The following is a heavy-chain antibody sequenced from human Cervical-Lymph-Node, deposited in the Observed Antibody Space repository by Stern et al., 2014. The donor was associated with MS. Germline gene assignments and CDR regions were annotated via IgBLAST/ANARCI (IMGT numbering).Heavy chain of an antibody. CDR1: GLTVGTKH. CDR3: ARGLAVADH. Sequence: EVQLEESGGGLVQPGGSLRLSCVASGLTVGTKHMSWVRQAPGGALEWVAVLYPDGRTFYGDSVKGRFTISRDTSTNTVFLQMDTLRGEDTAVYFCARGLAVADHWGLGTLVVVSS. J-gene: IGHJ4*02. CDR2: LYPDGRT. D-gene: IGHD6-19*01. V-gene: IGHV3-66*01.